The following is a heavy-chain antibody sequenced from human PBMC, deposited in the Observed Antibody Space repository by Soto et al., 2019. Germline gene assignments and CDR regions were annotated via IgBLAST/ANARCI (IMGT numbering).Heavy chain of an antibody. CDR1: GGSISRYY. CDR2: IYYSGST. V-gene: IGHV4-59*08. D-gene: IGHD5-18*01. J-gene: IGHJ5*02. CDR3: ARGYSYGFSDP. Sequence: SETLSLTCTVSGGSISRYYWSWIRQPPGKGLEWIGYIYYSGSTNYNPSLKSRVTISVDTSKNQFSLKLSSVTAADTAVYYCARGYSYGFSDPWGQGTLVTVSS.